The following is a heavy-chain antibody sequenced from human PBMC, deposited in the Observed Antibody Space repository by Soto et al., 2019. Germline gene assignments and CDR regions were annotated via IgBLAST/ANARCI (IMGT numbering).Heavy chain of an antibody. Sequence: SETLSLTCTVSGGSVSSGSYYWSRIRQPPGQGLEWIGYIYYSGSTNYNPSLKSRVTISVDTSKNQFSLKLSSVTAADTAVYYCASYGFWSGYSDYWGQGTLVTVSS. D-gene: IGHD3-3*01. J-gene: IGHJ4*02. CDR3: ASYGFWSGYSDY. CDR2: IYYSGST. CDR1: GGSVSSGSYY. V-gene: IGHV4-61*01.